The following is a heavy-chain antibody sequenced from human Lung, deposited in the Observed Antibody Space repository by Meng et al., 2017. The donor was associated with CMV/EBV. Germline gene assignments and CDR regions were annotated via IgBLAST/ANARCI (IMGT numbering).Heavy chain of an antibody. D-gene: IGHD3-10*01. V-gene: IGHV4-31*03. CDR2: IHSSGST. Sequence: RPGLGNHAHPLALTCTVSGGSISSGGYYWSWIRQHPGKGLEWIGYIHSSGSTYYNPSLRSRLTISVDTSKNQFSLKLSSVTAADTAVYYCARASYGSGSPLGESWFDPWGQGTLVTVSS. CDR3: ARASYGSGSPLGESWFDP. CDR1: GGSISSGGYY. J-gene: IGHJ5*02.